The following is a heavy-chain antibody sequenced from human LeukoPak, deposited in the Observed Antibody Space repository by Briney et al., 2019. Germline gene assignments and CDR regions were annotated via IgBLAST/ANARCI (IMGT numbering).Heavy chain of an antibody. V-gene: IGHV3-30-3*01. CDR3: GKGGFTIFGVVDY. D-gene: IGHD3-3*01. CDR1: GFTFSSYA. Sequence: PGRSLRLSCAASGFTFSSYAMHWVRQAPGKGLEWVAVITYDGSNKYYADSVKGRFTISRDNSKNTLYLQMNSLRAEDTAVYYCGKGGFTIFGVVDYWGQGTLVTVSS. CDR2: ITYDGSNK. J-gene: IGHJ4*02.